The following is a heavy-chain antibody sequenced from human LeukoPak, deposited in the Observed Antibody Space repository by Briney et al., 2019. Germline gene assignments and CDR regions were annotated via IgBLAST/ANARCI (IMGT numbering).Heavy chain of an antibody. Sequence: PSQTLSLTCTVSGGSISSGGYYWSWIRQHPGKGLEWIGYIYYSGSTYYNPSLKSRVTISVDTSKNQFSLKLSSVTAADTAVYYCARDSSYAGWFDPWDQGTLVTVSS. CDR2: IYYSGST. CDR3: ARDSSYAGWFDP. J-gene: IGHJ5*02. CDR1: GGSISSGGYY. V-gene: IGHV4-31*03. D-gene: IGHD2-2*01.